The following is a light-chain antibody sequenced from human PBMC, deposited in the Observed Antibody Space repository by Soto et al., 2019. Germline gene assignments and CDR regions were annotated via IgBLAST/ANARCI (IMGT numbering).Light chain of an antibody. CDR3: QQRRYWPVT. J-gene: IGKJ1*01. CDR2: DAS. CDR1: QSVSSY. V-gene: IGKV3-11*01. Sequence: EIVLTQSPAILSMSPGERATLSCRASQSVSSYFAWYQQKPCQAPRLLIYDASNRATGVPARFSGSGSGTDFTLTISSLEPEDFAVYYCQQRRYWPVTFGQGTKVDIK.